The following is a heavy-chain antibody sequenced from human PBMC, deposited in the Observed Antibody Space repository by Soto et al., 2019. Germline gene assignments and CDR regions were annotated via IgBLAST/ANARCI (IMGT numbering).Heavy chain of an antibody. V-gene: IGHV1-69*12. J-gene: IGHJ6*02. CDR2: IIPIFGTA. D-gene: IGHD3-3*01. Sequence: QVQLVQSGAEVKKPGSSVKVSCKASGGTFSSYAISWVRQAPGQGLEWMGGIIPIFGTANYAQKFQGRVTITADESTSIAYMELSSLRSEDTAVYYCARPLLYNGSGYYPHYYYYGMDVWGQGTTVTVSS. CDR3: ARPLLYNGSGYYPHYYYYGMDV. CDR1: GGTFSSYA.